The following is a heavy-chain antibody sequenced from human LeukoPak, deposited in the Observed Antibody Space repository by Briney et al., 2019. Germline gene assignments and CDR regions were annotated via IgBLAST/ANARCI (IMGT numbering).Heavy chain of an antibody. CDR2: IKPDGSEK. CDR1: GFPFSIYW. D-gene: IGHD2-2*01. Sequence: GGSLRLSCAASGFPFSIYWMTWVRQAPGKGLEWVANIKPDGSEKNDVDSVKGRFTISRDNAKNSLYLQMNSLRAEDTAVYYCATLRGTSYFDYWGQGTLVTVSS. J-gene: IGHJ4*02. V-gene: IGHV3-7*01. CDR3: ATLRGTSYFDY.